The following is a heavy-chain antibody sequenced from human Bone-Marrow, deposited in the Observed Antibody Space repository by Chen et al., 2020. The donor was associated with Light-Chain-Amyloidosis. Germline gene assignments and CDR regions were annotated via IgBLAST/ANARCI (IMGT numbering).Heavy chain of an antibody. CDR3: VRVGADDYTWGTPYFDY. D-gene: IGHD3-16*01. CDR1: GFAFSSSG. CDR2: ISADADTK. J-gene: IGHJ4*02. Sequence: QVQLVESGGGVLQPGTSLRLPCVASGFAFSSSGMHWVRQAPGKGLEWVAIISADADTKNYGDSVKGRFTISRDNSKNTLYLQMSSLRPEDTAVYYCVRVGADDYTWGTPYFDYWGQGTLVTVSS. V-gene: IGHV3-30*03.